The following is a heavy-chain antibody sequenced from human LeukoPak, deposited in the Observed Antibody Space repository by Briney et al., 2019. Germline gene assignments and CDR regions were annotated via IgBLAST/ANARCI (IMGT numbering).Heavy chain of an antibody. Sequence: GASVKVSCKASGYTFTGYYMHWVRQAPGQGLEWMGWINPNSGGTNYAQKFHGRVTMTRDTSISTAYMELSRLRSDDTAVYYCARDFGSTRLSPGYENYWGQGTLVTVSS. CDR3: ARDFGSTRLSPGYENY. V-gene: IGHV1-2*02. J-gene: IGHJ4*02. CDR2: INPNSGGT. CDR1: GYTFTGYY. D-gene: IGHD5-12*01.